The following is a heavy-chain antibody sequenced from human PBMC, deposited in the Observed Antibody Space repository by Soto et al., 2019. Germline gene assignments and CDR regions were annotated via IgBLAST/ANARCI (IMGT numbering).Heavy chain of an antibody. D-gene: IGHD3-9*01. Sequence: QVHLQQWGAGLLKPSETLPLTCAVYGGSFSGYSWNWIRQPPGKGLEWIGEINHSGSTDYNPSLKMRVTISVDRSKNQFSLKLNSVTAADTAVYYCAATYFDFLAGLLNPKYYFDYWGQGTLVTFSS. CDR1: GGSFSGYS. V-gene: IGHV4-34*01. J-gene: IGHJ4*02. CDR3: AATYFDFLAGLLNPKYYFDY. CDR2: INHSGST.